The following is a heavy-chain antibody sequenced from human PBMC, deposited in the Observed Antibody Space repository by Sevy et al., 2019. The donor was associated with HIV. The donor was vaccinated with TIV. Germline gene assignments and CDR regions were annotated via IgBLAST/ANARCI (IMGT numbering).Heavy chain of an antibody. CDR1: GFSFSSYW. Sequence: GGSLRLSCAASGFSFSSYWMHWVRQAPGKGLEWVANIKQDESEKNYVASGNGRSTTSRDNAKNSEYLQMNSLRPEDTAIYCCARGNSGSFDYWGQGTLVTVSS. D-gene: IGHD3-22*01. CDR3: ARGNSGSFDY. V-gene: IGHV3-7*04. CDR2: IKQDESEK. J-gene: IGHJ4*02.